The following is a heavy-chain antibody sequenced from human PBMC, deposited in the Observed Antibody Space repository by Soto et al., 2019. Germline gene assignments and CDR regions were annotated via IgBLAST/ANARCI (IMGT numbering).Heavy chain of an antibody. D-gene: IGHD3-22*01. CDR3: ARDPHYYDTTGYCLDY. CDR2: INGDNGNT. CDR1: GYTFRTYA. J-gene: IGHJ4*02. Sequence: SGAEVKKPGASVKVSCKASGYTFRTYAMHWVRQAPGQRLEWMGWINGDNGNTRYSQKFQGRVTITRDTSASTAYMELSSLRSEDTAVYYCARDPHYYDTTGYCLDYWGQGTLVTVSS. V-gene: IGHV1-3*01.